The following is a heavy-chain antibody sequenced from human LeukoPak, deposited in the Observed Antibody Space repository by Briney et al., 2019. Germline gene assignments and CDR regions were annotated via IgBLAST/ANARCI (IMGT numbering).Heavy chain of an antibody. CDR2: ISSGSSAR. CDR1: GFTFSSHS. Sequence: GGSLRLSCAASGFTFSSHSMNWVRQTPGKGLEWVSYISSGSSARYYADSVKGRFTISRDDARNSLYLQMSSLRAEDTAVYYCARDKIVGARMDYWGQGTLVTVSS. J-gene: IGHJ4*02. D-gene: IGHD1-26*01. CDR3: ARDKIVGARMDY. V-gene: IGHV3-48*01.